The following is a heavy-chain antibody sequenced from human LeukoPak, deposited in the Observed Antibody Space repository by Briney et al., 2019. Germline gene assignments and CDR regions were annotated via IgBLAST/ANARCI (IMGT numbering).Heavy chain of an antibody. D-gene: IGHD6-19*01. V-gene: IGHV3-30*04. CDR2: ISYDGSHK. CDR1: GFTFSSYA. J-gene: IGHJ4*02. CDR3: ARGLSSGWYRSIDY. Sequence: QTGGSLRLSCAASGFTFSSYAMHWVRQAPGKGLEWVAIISYDGSHKYYADSVKGRFIISRDNSKNTLYLQMNSLRTEDTAVYYCARGLSSGWYRSIDYWGQGTLVTVYS.